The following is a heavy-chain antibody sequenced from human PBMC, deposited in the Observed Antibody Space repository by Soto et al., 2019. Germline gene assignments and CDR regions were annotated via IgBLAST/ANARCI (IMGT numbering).Heavy chain of an antibody. CDR2: IFPGDSDI. Sequence: PRESLKISCKGSGYSFTTYWIGWVRQMPGKGLEWMGIIFPGDSDIRYSPSFQGQVTMSADKSISTAYLQWSSLKASDTAMYYCARRVLRETHFDYWGQGTLVTVSS. D-gene: IGHD3-10*02. V-gene: IGHV5-51*01. J-gene: IGHJ4*02. CDR1: GYSFTTYW. CDR3: ARRVLRETHFDY.